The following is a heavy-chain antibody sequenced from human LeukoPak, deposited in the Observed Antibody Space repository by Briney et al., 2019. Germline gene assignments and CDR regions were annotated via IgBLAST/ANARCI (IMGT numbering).Heavy chain of an antibody. CDR3: GKSFCSSTSCYSSYYYYYMDV. Sequence: HSGGSLRLSCAASGFTFSSYSMNWVRQAPGKGLEWVSYISSSSSTIYYADSVKGRFTISRDNSKNTLYLQMNSLRAEDTAVYYCGKSFCSSTSCYSSYYYYYMDVWGKGTTVTVSS. CDR1: GFTFSSYS. J-gene: IGHJ6*03. CDR2: ISSSSSTI. D-gene: IGHD2-2*01. V-gene: IGHV3-48*01.